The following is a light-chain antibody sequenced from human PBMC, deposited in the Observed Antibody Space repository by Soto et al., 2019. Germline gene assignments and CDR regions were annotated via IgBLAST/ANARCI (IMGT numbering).Light chain of an antibody. Sequence: EIVLTQSPGTLSLSPGERATLSCRASQSVSSSYIAWYQQKPGQAPRLLIYGASSRATGITDRFSGSGSGTDFTLTISRLEPEDFAMYYCQQYGRSSWTFGQGTKVEIK. V-gene: IGKV3-20*01. CDR2: GAS. J-gene: IGKJ1*01. CDR1: QSVSSSY. CDR3: QQYGRSSWT.